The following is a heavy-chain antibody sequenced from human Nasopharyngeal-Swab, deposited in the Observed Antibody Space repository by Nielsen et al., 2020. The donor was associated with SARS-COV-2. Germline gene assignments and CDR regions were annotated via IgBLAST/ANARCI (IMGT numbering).Heavy chain of an antibody. Sequence: WIRQPPGKGLELSGEINHSGSTNYNPSLKSRVIISVDTSKNQFSLKLSSVTAADTAVYYCARGAPRGGYDFSLYYYYYYGVDVRGQGTTVTVSS. D-gene: IGHD5-12*01. CDR3: ARGAPRGGYDFSLYYYYYYGVDV. V-gene: IGHV4-34*01. J-gene: IGHJ6*02. CDR2: INHSGST.